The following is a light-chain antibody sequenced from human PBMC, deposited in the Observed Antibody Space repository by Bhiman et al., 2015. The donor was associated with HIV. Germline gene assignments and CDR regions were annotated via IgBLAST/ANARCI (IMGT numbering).Light chain of an antibody. V-gene: IGLV2-14*01. J-gene: IGLJ3*02. CDR2: EVT. CDR3: SSYTSTSTLV. Sequence: QSALTQPASVSGSPGQSITISCTGTSSDVGTYNYVSWYQHHPGKAPKLMIYEVTIRPLGVSNRFSGSKSGNTASLTISGLQAEDEADYYCSSYTSTSTLVFGGGTKVTVL. CDR1: SSDVGTYNY.